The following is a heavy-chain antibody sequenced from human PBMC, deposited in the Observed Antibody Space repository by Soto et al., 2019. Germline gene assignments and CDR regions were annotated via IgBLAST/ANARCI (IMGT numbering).Heavy chain of an antibody. Sequence: ASVKVSCKASGYTFTSYYMHWVRQAPGQGREWMGIINPSGGSTSYAQKFQGRVTMTRDTSTSTVYMELSSLRSEDTAVYYCARDRSIDSSIAARPDWFDPWGQGXLVTVYS. J-gene: IGHJ5*02. CDR3: ARDRSIDSSIAARPDWFDP. V-gene: IGHV1-46*01. CDR1: GYTFTSYY. D-gene: IGHD6-6*01. CDR2: INPSGGST.